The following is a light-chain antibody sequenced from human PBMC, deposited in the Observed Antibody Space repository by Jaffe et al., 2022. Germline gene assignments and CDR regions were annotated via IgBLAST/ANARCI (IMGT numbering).Light chain of an antibody. CDR3: VLYMGFGSNWV. CDR2: STN. V-gene: IGLV8-61*01. Sequence: QTVVTQEPSFSVSPGGTVTLTCGLSSGSVSTSYYPSWYQQTPGQAPRTLIYSTNTRSSGVPDRFSGSILGNKAALTITGAQADDESDYYCVLYMGFGSNWVFGGGTKLTVL. J-gene: IGLJ3*02. CDR1: SGSVSTSYY.